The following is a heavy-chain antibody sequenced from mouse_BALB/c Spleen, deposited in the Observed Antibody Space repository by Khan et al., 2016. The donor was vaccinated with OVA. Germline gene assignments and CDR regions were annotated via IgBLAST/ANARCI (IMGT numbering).Heavy chain of an antibody. CDR3: ARSKYRARY. CDR1: GYSLTRYG. D-gene: IGHD3-3*01. CDR2: IWAGGST. V-gene: IGHV2-9*02. J-gene: IGHJ2*01. Sequence: QMQLEESGPGLVAPSQSLSITCTVYGYSLTRYGVHWVRQPPGKGLEWLGLIWAGGSTNYNWALMSRLSISIDNSKSLVFSIMNSLQTDDTALYYCARSKYRARYWGQGTTLTVSS.